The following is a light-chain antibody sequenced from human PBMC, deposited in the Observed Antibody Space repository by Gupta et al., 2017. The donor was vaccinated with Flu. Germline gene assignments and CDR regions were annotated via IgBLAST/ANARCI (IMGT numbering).Light chain of an antibody. Sequence: DIQMTQSPASLSASVGDRVTITCRASQSIGKYLIWYQQKPGQVPSVMIYDASRLQSGVPSRFNGIGCGKDFTLTSSRRQHEDSANYYGQENHSTWTFGQGTKVEIK. CDR3: QENHSTWT. V-gene: IGKV1-39*01. J-gene: IGKJ1*01. CDR1: QSIGKY. CDR2: DAS.